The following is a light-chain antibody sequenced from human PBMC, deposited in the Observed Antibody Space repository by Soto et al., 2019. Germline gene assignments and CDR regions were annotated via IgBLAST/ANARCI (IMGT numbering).Light chain of an antibody. CDR2: GAS. V-gene: IGKV3-20*01. CDR3: QQYGSSYPWT. CDR1: QSVRSSY. J-gene: IGKJ1*01. Sequence: EIVLTQSPGTLSLSPGERATLSCRASQSVRSSYLAWYQQKPSQSPRLLIYGASSRATGIPDRFSGSGSGTDFTLTIRRLEPEDFAVYYCQQYGSSYPWTFGQGTKVDI.